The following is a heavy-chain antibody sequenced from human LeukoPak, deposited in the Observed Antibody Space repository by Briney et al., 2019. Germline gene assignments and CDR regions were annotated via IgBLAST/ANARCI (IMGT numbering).Heavy chain of an antibody. CDR2: ISGTGGST. Sequence: GGSLRLSCSVSGFTLSTYVMHWVRQAPGKGLEWVSGISGTGGSTYYADSVKGRFTISRDNSKNTLYLQMKSLRPEDTAVYYCAKGGYSYNYLFDCWGQGTLVTVSS. J-gene: IGHJ4*02. CDR3: AKGGYSYNYLFDC. V-gene: IGHV3-23*01. D-gene: IGHD5-18*01. CDR1: GFTLSTYV.